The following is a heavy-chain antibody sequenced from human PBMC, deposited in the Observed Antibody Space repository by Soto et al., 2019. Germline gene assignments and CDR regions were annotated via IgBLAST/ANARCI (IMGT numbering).Heavy chain of an antibody. J-gene: IGHJ4*02. CDR1: GFTFSSYV. D-gene: IGHD1-26*01. Sequence: QVQLVESGGGVVQPGRSLRLSCAASGFTFSSYVMYWVRQAPGKGLEWVAVIWYDGSNKYYADSVKGRLTISRDNSKNNLYLPMNSLRAEDTAVYYCAIDGWGILGVTGADYLGQGTLVTVSS. CDR3: AIDGWGILGVTGADY. V-gene: IGHV3-33*01. CDR2: IWYDGSNK.